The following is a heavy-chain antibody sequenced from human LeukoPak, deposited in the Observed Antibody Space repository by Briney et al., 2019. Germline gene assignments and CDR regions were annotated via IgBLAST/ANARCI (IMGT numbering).Heavy chain of an antibody. CDR1: GGSFSDYY. CDR3: ARDSSSSIYYYYYMDV. J-gene: IGHJ6*03. D-gene: IGHD6-13*01. V-gene: IGHV4-34*01. CDR2: INHRGNT. Sequence: SETLSLTCAVYGGSFSDYYWSWIRQSPGQGLEWIGEINHRGNTNYNASLKSRLTISVDTSKKQFSLRLTSVTAADTAVYYCARDSSSSIYYYYYMDVWGKGTTVTVSS.